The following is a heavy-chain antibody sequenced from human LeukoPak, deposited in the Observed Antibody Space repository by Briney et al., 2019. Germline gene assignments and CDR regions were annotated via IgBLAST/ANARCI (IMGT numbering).Heavy chain of an antibody. V-gene: IGHV1-2*06. CDR1: GYTFTGYY. Sequence: ASVKVSCKASGYTFTGYYMHWVRQAPGQGLEWMGRINPNSGGTNYAQKFQGRVTMTRDTSISTAYMELSRLRSDDTAVYYCAREGGSSWRYYYMDVWGKGTTVTVSS. D-gene: IGHD6-13*01. J-gene: IGHJ6*03. CDR3: AREGGSSWRYYYMDV. CDR2: INPNSGGT.